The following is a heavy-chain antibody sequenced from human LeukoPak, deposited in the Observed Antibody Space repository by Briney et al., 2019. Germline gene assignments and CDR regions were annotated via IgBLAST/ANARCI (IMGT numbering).Heavy chain of an antibody. Sequence: SETLSLTCTVSGGSISRYYWSWIRRPPGEGLEWIGYIDDSGNTNYNPSLKSQVTISVDKSKNQFSLKLSFVTAADTAMYYCARSDYHNSGSHTVFDAFDIWGQGTRVTVSS. CDR3: ARSDYHNSGSHTVFDAFDI. J-gene: IGHJ3*02. CDR1: GGSISRYY. D-gene: IGHD3-10*01. CDR2: IDDSGNT. V-gene: IGHV4-59*01.